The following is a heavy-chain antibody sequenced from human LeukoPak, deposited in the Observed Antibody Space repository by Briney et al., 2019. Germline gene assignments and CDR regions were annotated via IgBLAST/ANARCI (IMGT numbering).Heavy chain of an antibody. CDR2: IYYSGST. CDR1: GGSISSSSYY. J-gene: IGHJ4*02. Sequence: SETLSLTCTVSGGSISSSSYYWGWIRQPPGKGLEWIGSIYYSGSTYFNPSLKSRVTISVGTSKNQFSLKLSSVTAADTAVYYCARSLEGYCSGSSCRPLDYWGQGTLVTVSS. D-gene: IGHD2-15*01. CDR3: ARSLEGYCSGSSCRPLDY. V-gene: IGHV4-39*07.